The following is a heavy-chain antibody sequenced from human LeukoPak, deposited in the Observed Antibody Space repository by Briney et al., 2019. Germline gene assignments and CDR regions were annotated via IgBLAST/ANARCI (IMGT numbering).Heavy chain of an antibody. Sequence: PVGSLRLSCAASGFTFSSYWMQWVRQGPGKGLVWVSHVNTDGSSANYADSVKGRFTISRDNAKNTLYLQMNSLRAEDTAVYYCARDGLYHYGMDVWGQGTTVTVSS. CDR1: GFTFSSYW. V-gene: IGHV3-74*01. D-gene: IGHD6-19*01. J-gene: IGHJ6*02. CDR2: VNTDGSSA. CDR3: ARDGLYHYGMDV.